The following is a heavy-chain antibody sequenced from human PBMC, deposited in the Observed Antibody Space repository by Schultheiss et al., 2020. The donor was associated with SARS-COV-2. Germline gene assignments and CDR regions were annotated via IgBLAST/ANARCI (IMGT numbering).Heavy chain of an antibody. CDR2: INHSGST. D-gene: IGHD2-21*01. Sequence: SETLSLTCAVYGGSFSGYYWSWIRQPPGKGLEWIGEINHSGSTNYNPSLKSRVTISVDTSKNQFSLKLSSVTAADTAVYYCARASLIAVGLNWFDPWGQGTLVTVSS. CDR3: ARASLIAVGLNWFDP. V-gene: IGHV4-34*01. CDR1: GGSFSGYY. J-gene: IGHJ5*02.